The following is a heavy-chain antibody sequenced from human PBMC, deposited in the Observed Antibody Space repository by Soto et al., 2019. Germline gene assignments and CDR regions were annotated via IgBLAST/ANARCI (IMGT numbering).Heavy chain of an antibody. V-gene: IGHV3-33*01. J-gene: IGHJ4*02. CDR2: IWYDGSNK. D-gene: IGHD3-22*01. CDR1: RFTFGSYG. Sequence: GGSLRPSCPASRFTFGSYGMHWVRQAPGKGLEWVAVIWYDGSNKYYADSVKGRFTISRDNSKNTLYLQMNSLRAEDTAVYYCARESSYSYETWSQGTLVTVSS. CDR3: ARESSYSYET.